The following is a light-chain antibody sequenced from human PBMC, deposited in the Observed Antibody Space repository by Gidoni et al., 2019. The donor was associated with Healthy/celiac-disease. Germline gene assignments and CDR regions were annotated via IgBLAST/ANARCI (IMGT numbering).Light chain of an antibody. J-gene: IGKJ1*01. Sequence: EIVLTQSPATLSLSPGERAPLPCRASQSVSSYLAWYQQKPGQAPRLLIYDASNRATGIPARFSGSGSGTDFTLPISSLEPEDFAVYYCQQRSNWLWTFGQGTKVEIK. CDR2: DAS. V-gene: IGKV3-11*01. CDR1: QSVSSY. CDR3: QQRSNWLWT.